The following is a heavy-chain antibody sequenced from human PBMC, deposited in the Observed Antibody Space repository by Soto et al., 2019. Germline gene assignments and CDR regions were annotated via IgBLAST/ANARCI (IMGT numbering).Heavy chain of an antibody. CDR1: GGSFSGYY. D-gene: IGHD6-6*01. V-gene: IGHV4-34*01. Sequence: SETLSLTCAVYGGSFSGYYWSWIRQPPGKGLEWIGEINHSGSTNYNPSLKSRVTISVDTSKNQFSLKLSSVTAADTAVYYCESSQSIAARHSYYYYYMDVWGKGTTVTVSS. CDR3: ESSQSIAARHSYYYYYMDV. CDR2: INHSGST. J-gene: IGHJ6*03.